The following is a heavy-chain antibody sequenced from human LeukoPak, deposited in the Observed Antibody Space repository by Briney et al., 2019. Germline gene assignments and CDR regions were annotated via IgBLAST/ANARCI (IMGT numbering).Heavy chain of an antibody. CDR2: IYYSGST. D-gene: IGHD6-6*01. CDR3: ARTYSSSSLFDP. CDR1: GGSISSYY. Sequence: PSETLSLTCTVSGGSISSYYWSWIRQPPGKGLEWIGYIYYSGSTNYNPSLKSRVTISVDTSKNQFSLKLSSVTAADTAVYYCARTYSSSSLFDPWGQGTLVTVSS. V-gene: IGHV4-59*13. J-gene: IGHJ5*02.